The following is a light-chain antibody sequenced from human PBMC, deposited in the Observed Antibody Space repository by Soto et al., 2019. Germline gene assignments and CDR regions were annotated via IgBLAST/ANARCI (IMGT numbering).Light chain of an antibody. V-gene: IGLV1-44*01. J-gene: IGLJ2*01. CDR1: NSNIGSNT. Sequence: QAVVTQPPSASGTPGQRVTISCSGSNSNIGSNTVNWYQQFPGTAPRFLIYGNDPRPSGVPDRFSASKSGTSASLAISGLQSEDEADYYCAVWDDSLRGRVFGGGTKLTVL. CDR2: GND. CDR3: AVWDDSLRGRV.